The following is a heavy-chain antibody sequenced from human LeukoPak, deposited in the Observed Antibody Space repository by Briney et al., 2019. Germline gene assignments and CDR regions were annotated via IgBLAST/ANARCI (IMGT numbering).Heavy chain of an antibody. CDR3: ATAVGGTAYYFDY. J-gene: IGHJ4*02. V-gene: IGHV1-24*01. CDR2: FDPEDGET. D-gene: IGHD3-16*01. Sequence: ASVKVSCKFSGYTLTELSMHWVRQAPGKGLEWMGGFDPEDGETIYAQKFQGRVTMTEDTSTDTAYMELSSLRSEDTAVYYCATAVGGTAYYFDYWGQGTLVTVSS. CDR1: GYTLTELS.